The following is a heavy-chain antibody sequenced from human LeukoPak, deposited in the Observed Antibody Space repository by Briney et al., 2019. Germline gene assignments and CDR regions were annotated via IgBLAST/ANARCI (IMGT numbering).Heavy chain of an antibody. Sequence: SETLSLTCAVSGGSISSGGYSWSWIRQPPGKGLEWIGYMYDSGSTYNNPSLKSRVTISVDRSKNQFSLKLSSVTAADTAVYYCARVGDYGDYFDYWGQGTLVTVSS. CDR3: ARVGDYGDYFDY. J-gene: IGHJ4*02. CDR2: MYDSGST. D-gene: IGHD4-17*01. V-gene: IGHV4-30-2*01. CDR1: GGSISSGGYS.